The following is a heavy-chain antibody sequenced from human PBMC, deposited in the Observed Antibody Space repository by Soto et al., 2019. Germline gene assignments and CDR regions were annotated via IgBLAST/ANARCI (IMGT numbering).Heavy chain of an antibody. CDR3: AAVTGTHDFDY. CDR2: IVVGSGNT. CDR1: GFTFTSSA. Sequence: ASVKVSCKAAGFTFTSSAVQWVRQARGQRLEWIGWIVVGSGNTNYAQKFQERVTITRDMSTSTAYMELSSLRSEDTAVYYCAAVTGTHDFDYWGQGTLVTVSS. V-gene: IGHV1-58*01. J-gene: IGHJ4*02. D-gene: IGHD1-7*01.